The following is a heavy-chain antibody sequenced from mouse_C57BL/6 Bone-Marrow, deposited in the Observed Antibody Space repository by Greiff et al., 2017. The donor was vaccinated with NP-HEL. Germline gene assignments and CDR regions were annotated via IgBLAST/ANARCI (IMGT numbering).Heavy chain of an antibody. Sequence: QVQLQQPGAELVMPGASVKLSCKASGYTFTSYWMHWVKQRPGQGLEWIGEIDPSDSYTNYNQKFKGKSTLTVDKSSSTAYMQLSSLTSEDSAGYSCAGMGGHFDYWGQGTTLTVSS. CDR2: IDPSDSYT. CDR3: AGMGGHFDY. D-gene: IGHD1-1*02. V-gene: IGHV1-69*01. CDR1: GYTFTSYW. J-gene: IGHJ2*01.